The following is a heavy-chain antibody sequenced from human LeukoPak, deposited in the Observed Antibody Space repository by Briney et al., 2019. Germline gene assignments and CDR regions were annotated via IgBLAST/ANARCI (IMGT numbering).Heavy chain of an antibody. J-gene: IGHJ4*02. Sequence: GRPLRLTCAASGFTFSSFGLHWVRLAPGKELKWVALIRSDGSSKNYADSVKGRFTISRDTSKNTVHLQMNNLRAEDTAVYYCAKWSGDYPSYYLDYWGQGTLVTVSS. CDR2: IRSDGSSK. V-gene: IGHV3-33*06. CDR3: AKWSGDYPSYYLDY. D-gene: IGHD4-17*01. CDR1: GFTFSSFG.